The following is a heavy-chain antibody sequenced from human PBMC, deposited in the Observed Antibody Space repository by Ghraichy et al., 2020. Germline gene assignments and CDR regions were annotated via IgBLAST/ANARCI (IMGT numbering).Heavy chain of an antibody. CDR3: ARWDYYDSSGSYDSFDI. J-gene: IGHJ3*02. CDR2: VNLNSGNT. CDR1: GYTFTSYD. V-gene: IGHV1-8*01. Sequence: ASVKVSCKASGYTFTSYDMNWVRQATGQGLEWKGRVNLNSGNTGYAQKFQGRVTMTRNPSISTAYMELSSLRSEDTAVYYCARWDYYDSSGSYDSFDIWGQGTMVTVSS. D-gene: IGHD3-22*01.